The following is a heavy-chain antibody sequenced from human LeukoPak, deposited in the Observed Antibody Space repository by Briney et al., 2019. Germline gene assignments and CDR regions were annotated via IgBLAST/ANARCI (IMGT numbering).Heavy chain of an antibody. V-gene: IGHV3-23*01. CDR2: ISGSGGST. J-gene: IGHJ4*02. Sequence: AGGSLRLSCAASGFTFSSYAMSWVRQAPGKGLEWVSAISGSGGSTYYADSVKGRFTISRDNSKNTLYLQMNSLRAEDTAVYYCAKARRVRGVTFDYWGQGTLVTVSS. CDR3: AKARRVRGVTFDY. D-gene: IGHD3-10*01. CDR1: GFTFSSYA.